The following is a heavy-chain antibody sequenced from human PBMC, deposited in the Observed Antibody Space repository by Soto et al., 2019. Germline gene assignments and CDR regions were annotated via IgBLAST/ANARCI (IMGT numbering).Heavy chain of an antibody. J-gene: IGHJ4*02. V-gene: IGHV4-34*01. CDR1: GGSFSGYY. Sequence: SETLSLTCAVYGGSFSGYYWSWIRQPPGKGLEWIGEINHSGSTNYNPSLKSRVTISVDTSKNQFSLKLSSVTAADTAVYYCAGLYPYESSGYHLNYWGQGTLVTVSS. CDR3: AGLYPYESSGYHLNY. CDR2: INHSGST. D-gene: IGHD3-22*01.